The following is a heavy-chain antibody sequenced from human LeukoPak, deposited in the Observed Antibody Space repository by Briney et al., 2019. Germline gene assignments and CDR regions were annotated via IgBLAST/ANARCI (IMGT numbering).Heavy chain of an antibody. CDR1: GYSISSGYY. D-gene: IGHD3-22*01. CDR3: ARDSPPGYYDSSGFDY. Sequence: SETLSLTCTVSGYSISSGYYWGWIRQPPGKGLEWIGSIYLSGSTYYNPSLKSRVTISVDTSKNQFSLKLSSVTAADTAVYYCARDSPPGYYDSSGFDYWGQGTLVTVSS. V-gene: IGHV4-38-2*02. J-gene: IGHJ4*02. CDR2: IYLSGST.